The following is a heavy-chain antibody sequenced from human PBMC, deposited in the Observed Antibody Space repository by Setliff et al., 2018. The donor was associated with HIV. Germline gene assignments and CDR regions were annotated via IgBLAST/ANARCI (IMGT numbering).Heavy chain of an antibody. CDR2: IYHSGGT. J-gene: IGHJ4*02. CDR1: GGSISSSNW. CDR3: ARDREYYYDNSGSPSFDY. D-gene: IGHD3-22*01. Sequence: SETLSLTCAVSGGSISSSNWWSWVRQPPGKGLEWIGEIYHSGGTNYNPSLKSRVTISLDKSKNHFSLELRSVTAADTAVYYCARDREYYYDNSGSPSFDYWGQGTLVTVSS. V-gene: IGHV4-4*02.